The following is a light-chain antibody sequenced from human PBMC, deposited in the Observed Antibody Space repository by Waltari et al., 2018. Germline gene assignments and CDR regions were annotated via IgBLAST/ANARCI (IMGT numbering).Light chain of an antibody. J-gene: IGKJ1*01. CDR2: DAS. CDR3: QQYLLFWT. Sequence: DIQMTQSPSTLSASVGDRVTITCRASQTINGWLAWYQQKPGKAPELLIHDASTLESGVPPRFSGSGSGTEFTLTISSVQPEDVATYYCQQYLLFWTFGQETRVEIK. V-gene: IGKV1-5*01. CDR1: QTINGW.